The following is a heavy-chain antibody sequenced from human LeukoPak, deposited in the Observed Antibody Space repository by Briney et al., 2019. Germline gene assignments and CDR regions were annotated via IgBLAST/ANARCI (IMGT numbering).Heavy chain of an antibody. CDR3: ARVDAVAARPFDY. CDR2: INPNSGGT. D-gene: IGHD6-6*01. V-gene: IGHV1-2*02. CDR1: GYTFTGYY. Sequence: ASVKVSCKASGYTFTGYYMHWVRQAPGQGLEWMGWINPNSGGTNYAQKFQGRVTMTRDTSISTAYMELSRLRSDDTAVYYCARVDAVAARPFDYWGQGTLVTVSS. J-gene: IGHJ4*02.